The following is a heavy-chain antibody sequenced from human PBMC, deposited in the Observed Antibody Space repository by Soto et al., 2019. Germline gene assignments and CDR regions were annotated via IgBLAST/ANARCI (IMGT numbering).Heavy chain of an antibody. CDR1: GFTLSSYW. V-gene: IGHV3-74*01. Sequence: PGGSLRLSCAASGFTLSSYWMHWVRRAPGKGLVWVSRINSDGSSTSYADSVKGRFTISRDNAKNTLYLQMNSLRAEDTAVYYCARGPYCSSTSCYYYYGSGSSDYWGQGALVTVSS. CDR3: ARGPYCSSTSCYYYYGSGSSDY. J-gene: IGHJ4*02. CDR2: INSDGSST. D-gene: IGHD2-2*01.